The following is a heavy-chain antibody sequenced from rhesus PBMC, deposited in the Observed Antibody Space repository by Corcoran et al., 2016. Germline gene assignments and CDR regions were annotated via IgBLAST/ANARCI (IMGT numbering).Heavy chain of an antibody. D-gene: IGHD2-33*01. V-gene: IGHV4-160*01. J-gene: IGHJ4*01. CDR1: GDSIRNNH. CDR3: ARGCSYRGCPLVHIDY. Sequence: QVQLQESGPGLVKPSATLSLTCTVSGDSIRNNHWVWTRPPPGTDLEWIGRIFGGAGNTDYNPSLRSLVTISTDTSQNQVSLKVNSVIAADTSVYYCARGCSYRGCPLVHIDYWGQGVLVTVSS. CDR2: IFGGAGNT.